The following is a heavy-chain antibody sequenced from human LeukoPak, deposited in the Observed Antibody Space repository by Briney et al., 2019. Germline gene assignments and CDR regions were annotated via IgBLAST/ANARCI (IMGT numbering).Heavy chain of an antibody. CDR1: GFTFSSYA. D-gene: IGHD1-20*01. V-gene: IGHV3-23*01. CDR3: ATIPYNWNYGDY. Sequence: PVGSLRLSCAASGFTFSSYAMSWVRQAPGKGLEWVSTISGSGGSSYYADSVKGRFTISRDNSKNTLYLQMNSLRAEDTAVYYCATIPYNWNYGDYWGQGTLVTVSS. J-gene: IGHJ4*02. CDR2: ISGSGGSS.